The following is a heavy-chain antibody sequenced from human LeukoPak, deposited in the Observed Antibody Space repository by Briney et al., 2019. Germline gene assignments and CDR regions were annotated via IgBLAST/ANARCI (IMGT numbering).Heavy chain of an antibody. J-gene: IGHJ6*03. D-gene: IGHD5-18*01. CDR3: ARAGYRRRGPKTAYYYYMDV. V-gene: IGHV1-69*05. CDR1: GGTFSSYA. Sequence: SVKVSCKASGGTFSSYAISWVRQAPGQGLEWMGGIIPIFGTANYAQKFQGRVTITTDESTSTAYMELSSLRSEDTAVYYCARAGYRRRGPKTAYYYYMDVWGKGTTVTVSS. CDR2: IIPIFGTA.